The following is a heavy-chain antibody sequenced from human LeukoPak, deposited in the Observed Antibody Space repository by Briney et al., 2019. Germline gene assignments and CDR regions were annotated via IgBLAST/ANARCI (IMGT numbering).Heavy chain of an antibody. J-gene: IGHJ4*02. D-gene: IGHD3-10*01. CDR3: AVYGSGSSIARDFDY. CDR1: GGTFSSYA. Sequence: ASVKVSCKASGGTFSSYAISWVRQAPGQGPEWMGGIIPIFGTANYAQKFQGRVTITTDESTSTAYMELSSLRSDDTAVYYCAVYGSGSSIARDFDYWGQGTLVTVSS. CDR2: IIPIFGTA. V-gene: IGHV1-69*05.